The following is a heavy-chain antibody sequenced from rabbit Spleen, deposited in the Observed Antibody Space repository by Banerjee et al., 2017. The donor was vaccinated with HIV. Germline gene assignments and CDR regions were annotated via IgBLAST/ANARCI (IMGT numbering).Heavy chain of an antibody. CDR2: INAATAKP. D-gene: IGHD4-1*01. J-gene: IGHJ4*01. CDR1: GFSFSNKAV. V-gene: IGHV1S45*01. CDR3: ARDLAGAIGWNFYL. Sequence: QEQLVESGGGLVKPEGSLKLSCTASGFSFSNKAVMCWVRQAPGKGLEWIACINAATAKPVYATWAKGRFTISRTSSTTVTLQMTSLTAADTATYFCARDLAGAIGWNFYLWGQGTLVTVS.